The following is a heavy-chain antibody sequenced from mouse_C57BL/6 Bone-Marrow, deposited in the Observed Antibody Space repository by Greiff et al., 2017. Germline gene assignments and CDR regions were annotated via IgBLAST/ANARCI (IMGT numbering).Heavy chain of an antibody. CDR3: ARKRDGYYPAWFAY. V-gene: IGHV2-2*01. J-gene: IGHJ3*01. CDR1: GFSLTSYG. CDR2: IWSGGST. Sequence: QVQLQQSGPGLVQPSQSLSITCTVSGFSLTSYGVHWVRQSPGKGLEWLGVIWSGGSTDYNAAFISRLSISKDNSKSQVFFKMNSLQAGDTAIYYCARKRDGYYPAWFAYWGQGTLVTVSA. D-gene: IGHD2-3*01.